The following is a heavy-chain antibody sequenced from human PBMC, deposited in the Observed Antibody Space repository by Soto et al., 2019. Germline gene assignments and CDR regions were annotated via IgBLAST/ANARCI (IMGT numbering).Heavy chain of an antibody. CDR1: GGSFSGYY. D-gene: IGHD3-10*01. Sequence: SETLSLTCAVYGGSFSGYYWSWIRQPPGKGLEWIGEINHSGSTNYNPSLKSRVTISVDTSKNQFSLKLSSVTAADTAVYYCARGWVARGFILGPFDYWGQGTPVTVSS. CDR2: INHSGST. J-gene: IGHJ4*02. CDR3: ARGWVARGFILGPFDY. V-gene: IGHV4-34*01.